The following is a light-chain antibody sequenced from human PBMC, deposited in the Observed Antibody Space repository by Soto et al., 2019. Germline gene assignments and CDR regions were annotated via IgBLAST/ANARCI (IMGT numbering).Light chain of an antibody. J-gene: IGKJ1*01. CDR1: QKINNY. CDR3: QQYVTSPAWT. Sequence: DIQLTQSPSSLSASVGDSVTITCRTSQKINNYLNWYQQKPGKAPKLLIYGASSVQSGVPLRFSGSGSGTEFTLTISSLQPEDFAVYFCQQYVTSPAWTFGQGTMADI. V-gene: IGKV1-39*01. CDR2: GAS.